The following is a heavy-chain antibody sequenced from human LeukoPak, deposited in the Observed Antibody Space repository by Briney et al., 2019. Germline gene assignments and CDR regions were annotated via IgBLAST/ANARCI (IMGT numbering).Heavy chain of an antibody. CDR1: GLTFSSYA. Sequence: GGSLRLSCAASGLTFSSYAMHWVRQAPGKGLEWVAVISYDGSNKYYADSVKGRFTISRDNSKNTLYLQMNSLRAEDTAVYYCARDEVRGVPFYMDVWGKGTTVTVSS. J-gene: IGHJ6*03. V-gene: IGHV3-30*01. CDR2: ISYDGSNK. D-gene: IGHD3-10*01. CDR3: ARDEVRGVPFYMDV.